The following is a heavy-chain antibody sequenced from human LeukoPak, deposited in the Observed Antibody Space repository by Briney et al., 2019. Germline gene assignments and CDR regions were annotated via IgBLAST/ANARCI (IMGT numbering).Heavy chain of an antibody. J-gene: IGHJ4*02. Sequence: SETLSLTCAVYGGSFSSYYWSWIRQPPGKGLEWIGEINHSGSTNYNPSLKSRVTISVDTSKNQFSLKLSSVTAADTAVYYCARGPDVVTEALGYFDYWGQGTLVTVSS. D-gene: IGHD2-15*01. CDR2: INHSGST. CDR1: GGSFSSYY. CDR3: ARGPDVVTEALGYFDY. V-gene: IGHV4-34*01.